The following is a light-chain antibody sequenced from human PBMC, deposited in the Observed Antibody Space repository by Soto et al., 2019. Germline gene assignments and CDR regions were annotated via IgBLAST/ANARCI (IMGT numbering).Light chain of an antibody. J-gene: IGKJ4*01. V-gene: IGKV1-27*01. CDR2: LAS. CDR1: QGISNY. CDR3: HKYNSDPL. Sequence: DIQMTQSPSSLSGSVGDRVTITCGTSQGISNYLAWYQQKSGKPPKLLIYLASTLRSGVSSRFSGSRSGTDFTLTISSLQPEDVATYYCHKYNSDPLFGGGTKVEI.